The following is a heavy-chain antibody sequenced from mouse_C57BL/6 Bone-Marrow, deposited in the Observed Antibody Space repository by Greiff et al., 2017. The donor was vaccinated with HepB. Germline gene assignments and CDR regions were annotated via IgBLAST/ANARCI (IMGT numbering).Heavy chain of an antibody. CDR1: GFTFSDYY. Sequence: EVQWVESEGGLVQPGSSMKLSCTASGFTFSDYYMAWVRQVPEKGLEWVANINYDGSSTYYLDSLKSRFIISRDNAKNILYLQMSSLKSEDTATYYCARDSTTVAEGYFDVWGTGTTVTVSS. D-gene: IGHD1-1*01. J-gene: IGHJ1*03. CDR2: INYDGSST. CDR3: ARDSTTVAEGYFDV. V-gene: IGHV5-16*01.